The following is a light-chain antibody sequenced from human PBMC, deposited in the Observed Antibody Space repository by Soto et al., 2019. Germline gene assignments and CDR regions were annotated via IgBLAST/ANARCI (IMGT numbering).Light chain of an antibody. CDR3: QQYDNWPWT. V-gene: IGKV3-15*01. Sequence: EIVITQSPATLSVSPGGRATLSCRASQSISDTLSWYQQKPGQAPRLLIYGASSRATGFPARFSGSGSGTDFTLTITSLQSEDFAVYYCQQYDNWPWTFGQGTKVAI. CDR1: QSISDT. J-gene: IGKJ1*01. CDR2: GAS.